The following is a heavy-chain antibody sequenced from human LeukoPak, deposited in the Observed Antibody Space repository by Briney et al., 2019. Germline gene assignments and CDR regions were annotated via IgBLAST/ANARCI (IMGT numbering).Heavy chain of an antibody. Sequence: GGSLRLSCAASGFTFSSYWMSWVRQAPGKGLEWVANIKQDESEEYYVDSVKGRFTISRDNAKNSLYLQMNSLRAEDTAVSICARRIATYYYGSGLDDWGQGTLVTVAS. D-gene: IGHD3-10*01. CDR3: ARRIATYYYGSGLDD. V-gene: IGHV3-7*01. J-gene: IGHJ4*02. CDR1: GFTFSSYW. CDR2: IKQDESEE.